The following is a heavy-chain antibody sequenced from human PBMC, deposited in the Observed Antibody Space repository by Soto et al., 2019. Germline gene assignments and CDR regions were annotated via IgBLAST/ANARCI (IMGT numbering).Heavy chain of an antibody. CDR1: GYTFSTYA. V-gene: IGHV3-23*01. J-gene: IGHJ4*02. Sequence: EVQLLESGGGLVQQGGSLRLSCAASGYTFSTYAMSWVRQAPGKGLEWVSGISGSGDNTYYADSVKGRFTISRDNSKNTLYLQMNSLRDEDTAVYYCAVRRIGSYFDSWGQGTLVTVSS. CDR3: AVRRIGSYFDS. CDR2: ISGSGDNT. D-gene: IGHD3-10*01.